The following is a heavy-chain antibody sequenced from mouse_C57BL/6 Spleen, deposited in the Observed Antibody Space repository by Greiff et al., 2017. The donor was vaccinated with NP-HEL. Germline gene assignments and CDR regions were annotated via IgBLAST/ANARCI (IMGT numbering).Heavy chain of an antibody. V-gene: IGHV1-15*01. CDR1: GYTFTDYE. CDR2: IDPETGGT. Sequence: QVQLQQSGAELVRPGASVTLSCKASGYTFTDYEMHWVKQTPVHGLEWIGAIDPETGGTAYNQKFKGKAILTADKSSSTAYMELRSLTSEDSAVYYCTRKGTSTMVSMDYWGQGTSVTVSS. CDR3: TRKGTSTMVSMDY. J-gene: IGHJ4*01. D-gene: IGHD2-2*01.